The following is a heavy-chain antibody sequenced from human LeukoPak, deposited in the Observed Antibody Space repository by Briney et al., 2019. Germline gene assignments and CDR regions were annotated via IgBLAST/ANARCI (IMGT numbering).Heavy chain of an antibody. CDR3: ARVERNWSGYYAKVYYFDY. V-gene: IGHV4-30-2*01. CDR1: GGSISSGGYY. CDR2: IYHSGST. D-gene: IGHD3-3*01. Sequence: SQTLSLTCTVSGGSISSGGYYWSWIRQPPGKGLEWIGYIYHSGSTYYNPSLKSRVTISVDRSKNQFSLKLSSVTAADTAVYYCARVERNWSGYYAKVYYFDYWGQGTLVTVSS. J-gene: IGHJ4*02.